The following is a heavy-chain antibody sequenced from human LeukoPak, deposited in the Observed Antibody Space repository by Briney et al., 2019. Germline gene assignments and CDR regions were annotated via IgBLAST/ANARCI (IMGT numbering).Heavy chain of an antibody. CDR2: IYHSGST. CDR1: GYSISSGYY. V-gene: IGHV4-38-2*02. Sequence: SQTLSLTCTVSGYSISSGYYWGWIRQPPGKGLEWIGSIYHSGSTYYNPSLKSRVTISVDTSKNQFSLKLSSVTAADTAVYYCARLQLRRGYTYGPDYWGQGTLVTVSS. CDR3: ARLQLRRGYTYGPDY. D-gene: IGHD5-18*01. J-gene: IGHJ4*02.